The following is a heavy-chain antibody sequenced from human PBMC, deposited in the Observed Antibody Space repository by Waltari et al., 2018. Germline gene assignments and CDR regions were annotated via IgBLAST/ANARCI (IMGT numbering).Heavy chain of an antibody. J-gene: IGHJ4*02. Sequence: QVQLQESGPGLVKPSETLSLTCAVSGYSISSGYYWGWIRQPPGKGLAWIGSIYHSGSTYYNPSLKSRVTISVDTSKNQFSLKLSSVTAADTAVYYCARHDHYGSGSYYSDYWGQGTLVTVSS. CDR2: IYHSGST. V-gene: IGHV4-38-2*01. CDR3: ARHDHYGSGSYYSDY. CDR1: GYSISSGYY. D-gene: IGHD3-10*01.